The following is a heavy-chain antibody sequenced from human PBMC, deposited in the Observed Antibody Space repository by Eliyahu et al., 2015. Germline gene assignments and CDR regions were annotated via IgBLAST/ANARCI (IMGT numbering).Heavy chain of an antibody. J-gene: IGHJ6*03. CDR2: INHSGST. V-gene: IGHV4-34*01. D-gene: IGHD3-3*01. Sequence: QVQLQQWGAGLLKPSETLSLTCAVYGGSFSDSYWTWIRQPPGKGLECIGEINHSGSTTYNPSLKSRVTISVQTSKNQFSLKLSSVTAADTAVYYCARGRLRFLERLLSGYYYYMDVWGKGTTVTVSS. CDR3: ARGRLRFLERLLSGYYYYMDV. CDR1: GGSFSDSY.